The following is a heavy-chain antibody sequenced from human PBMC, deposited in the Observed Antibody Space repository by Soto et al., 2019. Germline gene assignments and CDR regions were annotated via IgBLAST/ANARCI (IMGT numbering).Heavy chain of an antibody. CDR1: GFTFSSYG. V-gene: IGHV3-23*01. J-gene: IGHJ5*02. Sequence: GGSLRLSCAASGFTFSSYGMNWVRQAPGKGLEWVSGISGGSESTYYADSVKGRFTISRDNAKNTLYLQMNSLRAEDTAVYYCAKDEAPVLRFLEWLPNWFDPWGQGTLVTVSS. D-gene: IGHD3-3*01. CDR3: AKDEAPVLRFLEWLPNWFDP. CDR2: ISGGSEST.